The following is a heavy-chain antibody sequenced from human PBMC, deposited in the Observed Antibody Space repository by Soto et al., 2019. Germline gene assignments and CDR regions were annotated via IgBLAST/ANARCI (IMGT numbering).Heavy chain of an antibody. CDR1: GGSISSGGYY. Sequence: PSETLSLTCTVSGGSISSGGYYWSWIRQHPGKGLEWIGYIYYSGSTYYNPSLKSRVTISVDTSKNQFSLKLSSVTAADTAVYYCARNPLAVAGTRGFDYWGQGTLVTVSS. V-gene: IGHV4-31*03. CDR3: ARNPLAVAGTRGFDY. J-gene: IGHJ4*02. D-gene: IGHD6-19*01. CDR2: IYYSGST.